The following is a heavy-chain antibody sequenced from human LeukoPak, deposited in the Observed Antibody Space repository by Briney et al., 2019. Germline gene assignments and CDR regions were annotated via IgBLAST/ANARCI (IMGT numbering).Heavy chain of an antibody. J-gene: IGHJ4*02. CDR3: ARVPRD. CDR2: IYTSGST. CDR1: GGSISSGSYY. Sequence: PSETLSLTCTVSGGSISSGSYYWSWIRQPAGKGLEWIGRIYTSGSTNHNPSLKSRVTISVDTSKNQFSLKLSSVTAAGTAVYYCARVPRDWGQGTLVTVSS. V-gene: IGHV4-61*02.